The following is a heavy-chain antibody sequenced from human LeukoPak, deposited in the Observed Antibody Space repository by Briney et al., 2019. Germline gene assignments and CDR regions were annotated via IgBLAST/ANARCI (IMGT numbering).Heavy chain of an antibody. J-gene: IGHJ4*02. CDR1: GFTFSSYG. CDR2: ISYDGSNK. Sequence: PGRPLRLSCAASGFTFSSYGMHWVRQAPGKGLEWVAVISYDGSNKYYADSVKGRFTISRDNSKNTLYLQMNSLRAEDTAVYYCAKDFRDGYNPGYWGQGTLVTVSS. CDR3: AKDFRDGYNPGY. D-gene: IGHD5-24*01. V-gene: IGHV3-30*18.